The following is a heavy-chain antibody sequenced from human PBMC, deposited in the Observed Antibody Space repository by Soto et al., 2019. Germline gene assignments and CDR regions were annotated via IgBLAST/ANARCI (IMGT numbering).Heavy chain of an antibody. J-gene: IGHJ4*02. CDR2: IYYSGST. D-gene: IGHD4-17*01. CDR3: ARRYGPGFDY. V-gene: IGHV4-59*08. Sequence: ETLSLTCTVSGGSISSYYWSWIRQPPGKGLEWIGYIYYSGSTNYNPSLKSRVTISVDTSKNQLSLKLSSVTAADTAVYYCARRYGPGFDYWGQGTLVTVSS. CDR1: GGSISSYY.